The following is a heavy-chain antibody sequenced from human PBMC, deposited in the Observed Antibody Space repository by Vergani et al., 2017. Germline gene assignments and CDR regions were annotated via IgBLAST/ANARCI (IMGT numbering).Heavy chain of an antibody. V-gene: IGHV4-34*01. CDR1: GGSFSGYY. CDR3: ARGGYRRNYYGMDV. D-gene: IGHD5-24*01. Sequence: QVQLQQWGAGLLKPSETLSLTCAVYGGSFSGYYWSWIRQPPGKGLEWIGEINHSGSTNYNPSLKSRVTISVDTSKNQFSLKLSSVTAADTAVYYCARGGYRRNYYGMDVWGQGTTVTVSS. CDR2: INHSGST. J-gene: IGHJ6*02.